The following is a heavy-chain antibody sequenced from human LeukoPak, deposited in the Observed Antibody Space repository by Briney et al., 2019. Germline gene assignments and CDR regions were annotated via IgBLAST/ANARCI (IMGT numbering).Heavy chain of an antibody. J-gene: IGHJ4*02. Sequence: ASVKVFRKASGYTFTGYHIHWVRQAPGQGLEWMGRINPYSGDTNFAQKFQGRVTMTRDTSITTAYMDLSSLTPDDTAVYFCARDQGSLTRSWYTGYWGQGTQVTVSS. CDR1: GYTFTGYH. D-gene: IGHD6-13*01. CDR3: ARDQGSLTRSWYTGY. CDR2: INPYSGDT. V-gene: IGHV1-2*06.